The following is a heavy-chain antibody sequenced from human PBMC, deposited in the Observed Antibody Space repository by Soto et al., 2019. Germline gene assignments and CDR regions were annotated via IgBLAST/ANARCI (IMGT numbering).Heavy chain of an antibody. CDR2: VSYDGSNE. CDR1: GFTFSNYA. V-gene: IGHV3-30*18. D-gene: IGHD3-3*01. CDR3: AKDKNDFWSGQRYRDN. Sequence: QVQLVESGGGVVQPGTSLRLSCAASGFTFSNYAMHWVRQAPGKGLEWVSLVSYDGSNEYYADSMTGRFTISRDNSKNTLYLQMNSRRAEDTAVYYCAKDKNDFWSGQRYRDNWGQGTLVTVSS. J-gene: IGHJ4*02.